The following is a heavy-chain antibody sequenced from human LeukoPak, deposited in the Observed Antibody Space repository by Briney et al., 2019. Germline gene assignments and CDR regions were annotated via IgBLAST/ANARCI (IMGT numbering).Heavy chain of an antibody. V-gene: IGHV1-69*05. Sequence: SVKASCKASGGTFSSYAISWVRQAPGQGLEWMGGIIPIFGTANYAQKFQGRVTITTDESTSTAYMELSSLRSEDTAVYYCARDRGYCSSTSCSLFDYWGQGTLVTVSS. J-gene: IGHJ4*02. CDR1: GGTFSSYA. CDR2: IIPIFGTA. D-gene: IGHD2-2*01. CDR3: ARDRGYCSSTSCSLFDY.